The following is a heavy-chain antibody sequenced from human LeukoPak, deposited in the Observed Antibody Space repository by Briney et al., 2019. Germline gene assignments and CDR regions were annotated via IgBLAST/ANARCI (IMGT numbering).Heavy chain of an antibody. CDR2: IYPSVST. V-gene: IGHV4-4*02. CDR1: GGSISSSNW. D-gene: IGHD3-10*01. Sequence: SGTLSLTCAVSGGSISSSNWWSWVRQPPGKGLEWIGEIYPSVSTNYNPSLKSRVTISVDKSKNQFSLKLSSVTAADTAVYYCARGKRGSGSYRWNHSDYWGQGTLVTVSS. CDR3: ARGKRGSGSYRWNHSDY. J-gene: IGHJ4*02.